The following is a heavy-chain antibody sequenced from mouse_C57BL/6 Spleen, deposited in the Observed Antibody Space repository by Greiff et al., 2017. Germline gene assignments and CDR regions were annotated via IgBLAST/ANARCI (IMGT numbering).Heavy chain of an antibody. CDR1: GYTFTSYN. V-gene: IGHV1-12*01. CDR2: IYPGNGDT. D-gene: IGHD6-1*01. J-gene: IGHJ3*01. CDR3: ARSEDCQSEGCAY. Sequence: QVQLQQSGPELVRPGASVKMSCKASGYTFTSYNMHWVKQTPGQGLEWIGAIYPGNGDTSYNQQFKGSATLTVDKSSSTAYMELSSLTSEDSAVYYCARSEDCQSEGCAYWGKGTLVTVSA.